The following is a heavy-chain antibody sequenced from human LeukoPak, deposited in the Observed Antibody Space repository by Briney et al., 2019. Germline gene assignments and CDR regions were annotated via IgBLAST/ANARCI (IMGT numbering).Heavy chain of an antibody. CDR1: GYSFPSYY. Sequence: GASVNVSCQASGYSFPSYYMHWVGQAPGQGLEWMGIINPSGSSTSYAQKFQGRVTMTTDTSTSTVYMELSSRRSEDTAVYYCARDCTNGVCSTFDYWGQGTLVTVSS. D-gene: IGHD2-8*01. J-gene: IGHJ4*02. CDR3: ARDCTNGVCSTFDY. V-gene: IGHV1-46*01. CDR2: INPSGSST.